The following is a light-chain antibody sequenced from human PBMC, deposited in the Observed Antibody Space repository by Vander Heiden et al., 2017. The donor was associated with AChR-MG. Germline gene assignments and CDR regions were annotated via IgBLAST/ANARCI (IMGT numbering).Light chain of an antibody. CDR2: QDS. V-gene: IGLV3-1*01. J-gene: IGLJ2*01. CDR3: QAWDSSNVV. Sequence: SYELTQPPSVSVSPGQTASITCSGDKLGDKYACWYQQKPGQSPVLVIYQDSKRPSRIPERFSGSNSGNTATLTISGTQAMDEADYYCQAWDSSNVVFGGGNKLTVL. CDR1: KLGDKY.